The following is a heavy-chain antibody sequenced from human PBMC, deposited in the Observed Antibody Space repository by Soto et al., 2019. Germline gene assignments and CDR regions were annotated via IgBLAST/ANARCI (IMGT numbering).Heavy chain of an antibody. Sequence: PSETLSLTCTFSGGSISRGNYYWSWIRQYPGKGLEWIGYIYYSGTTYYNPSLKSRVTISVDRSKNQFSLKLSSVTAADTAVYYGAREVVTKSDYWGQGTSGTVSS. V-gene: IGHV4-30-4*08. CDR2: IYYSGTT. J-gene: IGHJ4*02. CDR3: AREVVTKSDY. CDR1: GGSISRGNYY. D-gene: IGHD2-21*02.